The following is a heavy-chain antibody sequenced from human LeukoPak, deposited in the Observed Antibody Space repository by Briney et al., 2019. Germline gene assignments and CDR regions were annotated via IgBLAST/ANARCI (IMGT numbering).Heavy chain of an antibody. CDR3: AHSYWLLNTFDP. D-gene: IGHD3-9*01. CDR1: GFSLSTIGVV. Sequence: SGPTLVKPTQTLTLTCTFSGFSLSTIGVVVGWIRQPPGKALEWLAVIYWNDDKRYSPSLKSRLTITKDTSKNQVVLTMTNMDPVDTATYYCAHSYWLLNTFDPWGQGTLVTVSS. CDR2: IYWNDDK. J-gene: IGHJ5*02. V-gene: IGHV2-5*01.